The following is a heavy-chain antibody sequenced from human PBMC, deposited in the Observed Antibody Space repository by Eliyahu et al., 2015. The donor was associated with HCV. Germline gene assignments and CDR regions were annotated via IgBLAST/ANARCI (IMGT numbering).Heavy chain of an antibody. J-gene: IGHJ6*02. D-gene: IGHD3-22*01. CDR3: ASTVFDSSGYHFWDHNGMDV. Sequence: GVSFSRCAMHWVRQAPGRGLEWVAVTSCDGSHNEYYADSVKGRFTISRDISRNTSYLQMNSLRAEDTAVYYCASTVFDSSGYHFWDHNGMDVWGQGTTVTVSS. CDR1: GVSFSRCA. CDR2: TSCDGSHNE. V-gene: IGHV3-30*04.